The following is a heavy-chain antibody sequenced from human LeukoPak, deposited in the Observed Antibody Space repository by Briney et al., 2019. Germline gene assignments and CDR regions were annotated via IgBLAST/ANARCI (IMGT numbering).Heavy chain of an antibody. Sequence: GGSLRLSCSVSGFTFSDYEVNWVRQAPGKGLDSISYISSSGTSIYYAHSVKGRFTVSRDNAKNTVHLQMNTLRAEDTALYYCAREAASCGGDCLDYWGQGTLVTVSS. V-gene: IGHV3-48*03. CDR3: AREAASCGGDCLDY. CDR2: ISSSGTSI. D-gene: IGHD2-21*01. CDR1: GFTFSDYE. J-gene: IGHJ4*02.